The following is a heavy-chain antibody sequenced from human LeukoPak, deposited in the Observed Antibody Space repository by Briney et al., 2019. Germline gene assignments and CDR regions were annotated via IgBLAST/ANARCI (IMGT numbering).Heavy chain of an antibody. V-gene: IGHV3-23*01. Sequence: GGSLRLSCAASVFTFNSHGMSWVRQAPGKGLEWVSTISGSGYDTYYADSVKGRFTIYIHNYKNTLSLQMNSLTAEDTAVYYCAKDLLAGAGIQFDYWGRGALVTVSS. CDR2: ISGSGYDT. CDR1: VFTFNSHG. CDR3: AKDLLAGAGIQFDY. J-gene: IGHJ4*02. D-gene: IGHD6-19*01.